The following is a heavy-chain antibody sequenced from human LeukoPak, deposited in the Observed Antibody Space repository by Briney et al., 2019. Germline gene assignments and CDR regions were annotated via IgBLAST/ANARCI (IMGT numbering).Heavy chain of an antibody. CDR2: MNPNSGNT. J-gene: IGHJ4*02. D-gene: IGHD3-9*01. CDR3: ARGLLVESILRYFDWLLGYYFDY. CDR1: GYTFTSYD. V-gene: IGHV1-8*01. Sequence: ASVKVSCKASGYTFTSYDINWVRQATGQGLEWMGWMNPNSGNTGYAQKFQGRVTMTRNTSISTAYMGLSSLRSEDTAVYYCARGLLVESILRYFDWLLGYYFDYWGQGTLVTVSS.